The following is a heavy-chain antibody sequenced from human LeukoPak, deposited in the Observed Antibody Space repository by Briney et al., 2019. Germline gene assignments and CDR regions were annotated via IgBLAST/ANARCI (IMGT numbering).Heavy chain of an antibody. D-gene: IGHD4-17*01. V-gene: IGHV3-9*01. CDR3: ATLSFYGDYVGY. CDR2: ISWNSGGI. Sequence: PGRSLRLSCAASGFTFDDYAMHWVRQAPGKGLEWVSGISWNSGGIGYADSVKGRFTISRDNAKNSLYLQMNSLRAEDTALYYCATLSFYGDYVGYWGQGTLVTVSS. J-gene: IGHJ4*02. CDR1: GFTFDDYA.